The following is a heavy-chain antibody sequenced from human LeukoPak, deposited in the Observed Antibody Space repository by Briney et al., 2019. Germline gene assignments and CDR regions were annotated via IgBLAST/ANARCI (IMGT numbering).Heavy chain of an antibody. CDR1: GYTLTELS. J-gene: IGHJ4*02. D-gene: IGHD3-3*01. V-gene: IGHV1-24*01. Sequence: ASVKVSRKVSGYTLTELSMHWVRQAPGKGLEWMGGFDPEDGETIYAQKFQGRVTMTEDTSTDTAYMELSSLRSEDTAVYYCATERITIFGVVIPFDYWGQGTLVTVSS. CDR2: FDPEDGET. CDR3: ATERITIFGVVIPFDY.